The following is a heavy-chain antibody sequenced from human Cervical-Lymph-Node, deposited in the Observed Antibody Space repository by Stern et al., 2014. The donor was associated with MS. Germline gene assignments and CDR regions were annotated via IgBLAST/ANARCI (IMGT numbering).Heavy chain of an antibody. D-gene: IGHD3-9*01. Sequence: VQLVQSGAEVKKSGESLKISCKGSGYNFLTYWIGWVRQMPGKGLEWIGIIYPDDSDTRYSPSFQGQVPISADKSISTAYLQWSSLKASDTAMYYCARLRYFDYLFAGPDGYFDYWGQGTLVTVSS. CDR2: IYPDDSDT. V-gene: IGHV5-51*03. J-gene: IGHJ4*02. CDR3: ARLRYFDYLFAGPDGYFDY. CDR1: GYNFLTYW.